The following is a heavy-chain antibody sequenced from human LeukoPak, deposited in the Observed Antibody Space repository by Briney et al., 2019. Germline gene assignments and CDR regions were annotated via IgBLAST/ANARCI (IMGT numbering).Heavy chain of an antibody. V-gene: IGHV1-69*04. D-gene: IGHD1-1*01. CDR3: ARALYNWNDVGNDY. J-gene: IGHJ4*02. CDR2: IIPILGIA. CDR1: GGTFSSYA. Sequence: AVKVSCKASGGTFSSYAISWVRQAPGQGLEWMGRIIPILGIANYAQKFQGRVTITADKSTSTAYMELSSLRSEDTAVYYCARALYNWNDVGNDYWGQGTLVTVSS.